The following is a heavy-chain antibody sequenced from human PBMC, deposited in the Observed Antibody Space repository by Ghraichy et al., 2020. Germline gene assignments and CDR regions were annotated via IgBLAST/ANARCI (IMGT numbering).Heavy chain of an antibody. Sequence: SETLSLTCTVSGDSINSYSWSWIRQSAGKRLEWIGRIFTSGSTHYNPSLKSRVTMSADTSKNQVSLKLDSVTAADTAVYYCARGHYNSRLYFHNVDIWGQGTSVTVSS. V-gene: IGHV4-4*07. CDR1: GDSINSYS. D-gene: IGHD1-14*01. J-gene: IGHJ6*02. CDR3: ARGHYNSRLYFHNVDI. CDR2: IFTSGST.